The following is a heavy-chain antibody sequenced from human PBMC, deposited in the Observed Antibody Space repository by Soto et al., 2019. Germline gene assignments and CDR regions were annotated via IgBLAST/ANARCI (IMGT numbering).Heavy chain of an antibody. CDR2: IYDSGST. J-gene: IGHJ6*02. V-gene: IGHV4-39*01. D-gene: IGHD1-26*01. CDR1: GGSLSSSSYY. Sequence: SETLSLTYTVSGGSLSSSSYYWCRLPQTPGGGREWLGSIYDSGSTYYNPSLKSRFIISVDTSQNRFSLKLRSAPAAAAASCGCTRGAPPADVWGQGTTVTVSS. CDR3: TRGAPPADV.